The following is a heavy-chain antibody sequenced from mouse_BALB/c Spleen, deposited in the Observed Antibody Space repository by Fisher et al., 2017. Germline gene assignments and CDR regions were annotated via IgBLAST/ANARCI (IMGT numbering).Heavy chain of an antibody. CDR3: ARYPGDY. Sequence: KFKGKATITADTSSNTAYLQLSSLTSEDSAVYYCARYPGDYWGQGTSVTVSS. V-gene: IGHV14-2*02. J-gene: IGHJ4*01.